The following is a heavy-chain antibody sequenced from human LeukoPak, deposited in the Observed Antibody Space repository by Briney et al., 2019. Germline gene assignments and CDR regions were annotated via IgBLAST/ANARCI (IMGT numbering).Heavy chain of an antibody. CDR2: IYYSGTT. V-gene: IGHV4-31*03. CDR3: ARQQWIVGAPN. J-gene: IGHJ4*02. D-gene: IGHD1-26*01. Sequence: SETLSLTCTVSGGSISSDGYYWTWIRQHPGKGLEWIGYIYYSGTTYYNPSLESRVTLSVDTSKNQFSLRLSSVTAADTAVYYCARQQWIVGAPNWGQGTLVTVSS. CDR1: GGSISSDGYY.